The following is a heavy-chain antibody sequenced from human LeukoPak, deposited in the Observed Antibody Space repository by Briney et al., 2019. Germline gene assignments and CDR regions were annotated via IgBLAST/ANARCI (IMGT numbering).Heavy chain of an antibody. Sequence: SVKVSCKASGGTFSSYASSWVRQAPGQRLEWIGGVIPIFVTADYAQELQGRVTITADESTSTAYMELSSLRSEDTAVYYCAMRDHFDPWGQGTLVTVSS. CDR1: GGTFSSYA. V-gene: IGHV1-69*01. J-gene: IGHJ5*02. CDR3: AMRDHFDP. D-gene: IGHD5-24*01. CDR2: VIPIFVTA.